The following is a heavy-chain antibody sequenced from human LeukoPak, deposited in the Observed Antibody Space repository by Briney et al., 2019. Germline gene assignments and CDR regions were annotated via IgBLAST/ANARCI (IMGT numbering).Heavy chain of an antibody. CDR2: IIPILGIA. CDR1: GGTFSSYA. D-gene: IGHD3-22*01. Sequence: SVKLSCKASGGTFSSYAISWVRQAPGQGLEWMGRIIPILGIANYAQKFQGRVTITADKSTSTAYMELSSLRSEDTAAYYCARELRVAEVYYYDGSVAETGAFDIWGQGTMVTVSS. V-gene: IGHV1-69*04. J-gene: IGHJ3*02. CDR3: ARELRVAEVYYYDGSVAETGAFDI.